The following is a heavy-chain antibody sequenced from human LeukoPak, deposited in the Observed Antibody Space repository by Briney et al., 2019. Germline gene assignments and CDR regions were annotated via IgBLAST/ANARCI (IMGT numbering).Heavy chain of an antibody. CDR1: GGSISSETYY. CDR2: IYSSGST. V-gene: IGHV4-61*02. J-gene: IGHJ5*02. Sequence: SETLSLTCTVSGGSISSETYYWTWVRQPAGKGLEWIGCIYSSGSTSYNPSLKSLVTISVDTSKNQFSLELNSVTASDTAVYYCARGGRGFDPWGQGTLVTVSS. CDR3: ARGGRGFDP.